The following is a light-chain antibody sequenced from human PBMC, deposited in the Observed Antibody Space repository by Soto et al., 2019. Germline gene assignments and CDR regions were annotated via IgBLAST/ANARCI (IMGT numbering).Light chain of an antibody. CDR3: QHRYNLPRT. CDR1: QSVTIK. Sequence: EVVLTQSPAILSLSPGERATLSCRASQSVTIKLAWYQQKPGQPPRLLIYDASTRATGTPARFSGSGSGTDFTLSISSLEPEDFGFYFCQHRYNLPRTFGGGTKVEI. J-gene: IGKJ4*01. CDR2: DAS. V-gene: IGKV3-11*01.